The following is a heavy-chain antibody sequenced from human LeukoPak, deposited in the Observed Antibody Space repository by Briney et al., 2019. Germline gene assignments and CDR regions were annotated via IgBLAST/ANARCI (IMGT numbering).Heavy chain of an antibody. D-gene: IGHD3-22*01. CDR2: IYYSGST. CDR1: GGSISSYY. V-gene: IGHV4-59*01. CDR3: ARLRRGFDISGYYAFDT. J-gene: IGHJ3*02. Sequence: PSETLSLTCTVSGGSISSYYWSWIRQPPGKGLEWIGYIYYSGSTNYNPSLRSRVTISVDTSKNQFSLKLTSVTAADTAVYYCARLRRGFDISGYYAFDTWGQGTMATVSS.